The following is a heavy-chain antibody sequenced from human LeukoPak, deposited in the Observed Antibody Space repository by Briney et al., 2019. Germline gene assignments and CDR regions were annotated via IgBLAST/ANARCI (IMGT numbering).Heavy chain of an antibody. Sequence: GGSLRLSCAASGFTFSSYGMHWVRQAPGKVLEWVAVISYDGSNKYYADSVKGRFTISRDNSKNTLYLQMNSLRAEDTAVYYCAKSQPTVTAYWGQGTLVTVPS. CDR2: ISYDGSNK. D-gene: IGHD4-17*01. CDR1: GFTFSSYG. J-gene: IGHJ4*02. V-gene: IGHV3-30*18. CDR3: AKSQPTVTAY.